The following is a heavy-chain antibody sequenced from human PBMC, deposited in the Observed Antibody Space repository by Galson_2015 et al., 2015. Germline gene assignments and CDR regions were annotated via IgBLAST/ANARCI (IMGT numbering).Heavy chain of an antibody. CDR2: ISGSGGST. CDR1: GFTFSSYA. Sequence: SLRLSCAASGFTFSSYAMSWVRQAPGKGLEWVSAISGSGGSTYYVDSVKGRFTISRDNSKNTLYLQMNSLRAEDTAVYYCAKVTYGKETGTTFDYWGQGTLVTVSA. J-gene: IGHJ4*02. V-gene: IGHV3-23*01. D-gene: IGHD1-1*01. CDR3: AKVTYGKETGTTFDY.